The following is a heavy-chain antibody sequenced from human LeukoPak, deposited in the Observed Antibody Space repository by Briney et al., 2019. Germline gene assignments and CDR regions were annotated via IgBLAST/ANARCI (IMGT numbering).Heavy chain of an antibody. J-gene: IGHJ4*02. D-gene: IGHD7-27*01. Sequence: AGGSLRLSCAASGFSFSDYAINWVRQAPGEGLEWVSSISGSSRYIYYADSVKGRFTISRDNAKNSLYLQMNSLRAEDTAVYYCARGATILTGDQGCDYWGQGTLVTVSS. V-gene: IGHV3-21*01. CDR2: ISGSSRYI. CDR1: GFSFSDYA. CDR3: ARGATILTGDQGCDY.